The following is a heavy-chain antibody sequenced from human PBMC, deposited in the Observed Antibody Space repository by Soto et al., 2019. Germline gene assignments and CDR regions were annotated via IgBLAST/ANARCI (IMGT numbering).Heavy chain of an antibody. V-gene: IGHV3-23*01. CDR2: ISGSGSST. CDR1: GFTFSSYA. J-gene: IGHJ3*02. Sequence: PGGSLRLSCAASGFTFSSYAMSWVRQAPGKGLEWVSVISGSGSSTHYADSVKGRFTISIDNSMNALYLQMNSLRAEDTAVYYCAKEGRGWDDAFDIWGQGTMVTVSS. D-gene: IGHD6-19*01. CDR3: AKEGRGWDDAFDI.